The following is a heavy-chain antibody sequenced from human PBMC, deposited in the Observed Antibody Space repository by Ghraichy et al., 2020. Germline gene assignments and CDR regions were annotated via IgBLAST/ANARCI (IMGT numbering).Heavy chain of an antibody. CDR3: ARGVWLLSYYFDY. D-gene: IGHD3-3*01. Sequence: SETLSLTCAVYGGSFSGYYWSWIRQPPGKGLEWIGEINHSGSTNYNPSLKSRVTISVDTSKNQFSLKLSSVTAADTAVYYCARGVWLLSYYFDYWGQGTLVTVSS. CDR1: GGSFSGYY. CDR2: INHSGST. V-gene: IGHV4-34*01. J-gene: IGHJ4*02.